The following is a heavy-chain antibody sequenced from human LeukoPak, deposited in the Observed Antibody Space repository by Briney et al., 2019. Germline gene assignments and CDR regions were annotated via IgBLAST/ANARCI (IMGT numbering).Heavy chain of an antibody. D-gene: IGHD3-10*01. CDR2: LAYDGTNE. Sequence: GGSLRLSCAASGLTFSSYAMHWVRQAPGEGLEWVALLAYDGTNEYYMNSVKGRFTISRDNSKNTVYLQMNSLRPDDTAVYYCARGGPLGDTNRFDFWGQGTSVTVSS. J-gene: IGHJ5*01. CDR3: ARGGPLGDTNRFDF. CDR1: GLTFSSYA. V-gene: IGHV3-30-3*01.